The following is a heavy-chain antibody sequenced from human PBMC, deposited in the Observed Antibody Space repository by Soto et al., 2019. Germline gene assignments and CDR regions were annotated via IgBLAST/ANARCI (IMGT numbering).Heavy chain of an antibody. CDR2: IIPISETT. CDR3: ARSQGSSTSLEIYYYYSYGMDV. J-gene: IGHJ6*02. Sequence: QVQLVQSGAEVKKPGSSVKVSCKASGGTFSSYAISWVRQAPGQGLEWMGGIIPISETTNYAQKFQGRVTIPADESKSTDDMELSSLRSEDTAVYYCARSQGSSTSLEIYYYYSYGMDVGGQGTTVTVSS. V-gene: IGHV1-69*01. D-gene: IGHD2-2*01. CDR1: GGTFSSYA.